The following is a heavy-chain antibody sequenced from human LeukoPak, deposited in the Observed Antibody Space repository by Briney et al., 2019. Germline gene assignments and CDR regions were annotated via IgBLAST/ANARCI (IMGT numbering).Heavy chain of an antibody. J-gene: IGHJ4*02. D-gene: IGHD3-10*01. CDR1: GFAFSTYA. CDR3: AKQIYYTSRNQRETSDY. Sequence: GSLRPSCAASGFAFSTYAMSWVRQAPGKGLQWVSAISGGGTSTYYADSVRGRFTISRDNSKNTLYLQMNSLRAEDTAVYYCAKQIYYTSRNQRETSDYWGQGTLVTVSS. V-gene: IGHV3-23*01. CDR2: ISGGGTST.